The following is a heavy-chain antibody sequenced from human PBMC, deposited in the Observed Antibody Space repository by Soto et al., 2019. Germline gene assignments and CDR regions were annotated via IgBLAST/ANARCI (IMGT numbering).Heavy chain of an antibody. CDR3: SRGTYYPQSSGLHADY. Sequence: LRRSCATSGFSFNDYAIYWVRQSPGQGLEWVAIISSDGHHQFYLDNLRGRFTVSRDNSKNTLYLQMNSLRPEDTAVYYCSRGTYYPQSSGLHADYWGPGTVVTVSS. CDR2: ISSDGHHQ. V-gene: IGHV3-30*03. D-gene: IGHD3-22*01. J-gene: IGHJ4*02. CDR1: GFSFNDYA.